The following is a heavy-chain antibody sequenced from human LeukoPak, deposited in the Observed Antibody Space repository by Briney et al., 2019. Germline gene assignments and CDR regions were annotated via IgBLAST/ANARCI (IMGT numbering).Heavy chain of an antibody. CDR2: IYTSETT. CDR3: ATGYCSGGSCFQPDY. Sequence: SETLSLTCTVSGDSISSYYWSWIRQPAGKGLEWVGRIYTSETTNYNPSLKGRVTMSVDTSKNQFSLKLGSVTAADTAVYYCATGYCSGGSCFQPDYWGQGTLVTVSS. CDR1: GDSISSYY. D-gene: IGHD2-15*01. V-gene: IGHV4-4*07. J-gene: IGHJ4*02.